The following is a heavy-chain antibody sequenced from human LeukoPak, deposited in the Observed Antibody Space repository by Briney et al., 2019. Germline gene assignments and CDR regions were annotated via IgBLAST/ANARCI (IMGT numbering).Heavy chain of an antibody. CDR2: ISAYNGIT. CDR3: ARDLRYDSSGYSTTHY. D-gene: IGHD3-22*01. V-gene: IGHV1-18*01. J-gene: IGHJ4*02. Sequence: ASVKVSCKASGYTFTSYGISWVRQAPGQGLEWMGWISAYNGITNYAQKLQGRVTMTTDTSTSTAYMELRSLRSDDTAVYYCARDLRYDSSGYSTTHYWGQGTLVTVSS. CDR1: GYTFTSYG.